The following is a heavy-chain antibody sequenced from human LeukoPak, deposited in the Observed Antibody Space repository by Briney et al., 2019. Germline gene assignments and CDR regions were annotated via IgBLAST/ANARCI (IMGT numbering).Heavy chain of an antibody. J-gene: IGHJ4*02. Sequence: GASVKVSCKASGYTFTNYYIHWVRQAPGQGLEWMGVINPSGGSTTYAQKFQGRVTMTRDTSTSSVYMGLSSLRFEDTAVYYCARELHSSGYYYFDFWGQGTLVTVSS. CDR2: INPSGGST. D-gene: IGHD6-19*01. CDR1: GYTFTNYY. CDR3: ARELHSSGYYYFDF. V-gene: IGHV1-46*01.